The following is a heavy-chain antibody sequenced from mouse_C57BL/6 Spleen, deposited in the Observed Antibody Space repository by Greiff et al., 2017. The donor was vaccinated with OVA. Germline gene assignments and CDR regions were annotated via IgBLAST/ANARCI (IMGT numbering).Heavy chain of an antibody. CDR2: INPGSGGT. CDR1: GYAFTNYL. V-gene: IGHV1-54*01. D-gene: IGHD2-14*01. J-gene: IGHJ2*01. Sequence: QVQLKESGAELVRPGTSVKVSCKASGYAFTNYLIEWVKQRPGQGLEWIGVINPGSGGTNCNEKFKGKATLTADKSSSTAYMQRSSLTSEDSAVYFCARGPIFCRYYFDYWGQGTTLTVSS. CDR3: ARGPIFCRYYFDY.